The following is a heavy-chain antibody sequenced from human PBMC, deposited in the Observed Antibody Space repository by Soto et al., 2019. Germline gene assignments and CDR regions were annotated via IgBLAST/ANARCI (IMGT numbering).Heavy chain of an antibody. D-gene: IGHD6-19*01. J-gene: IGHJ4*02. V-gene: IGHV3-33*01. CDR3: ARDGTGWTGGDH. CDR1: RFTFSDYD. CDR2: LWRDGSKV. Sequence: PEGSLRLSCAASRFTFSDYDMHWVRQAPGKRLEWVAVLWRDGSKVYYADSVKGRFTISRDNSKNTLYLQMNSLRVEDTAVYYCARDGTGWTGGDHWGQGTLVTVSS.